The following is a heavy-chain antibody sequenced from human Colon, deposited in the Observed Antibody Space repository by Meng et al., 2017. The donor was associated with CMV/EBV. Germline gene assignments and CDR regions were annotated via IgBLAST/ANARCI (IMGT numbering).Heavy chain of an antibody. J-gene: IGHJ4*01. CDR2: INPIGDST. D-gene: IGHD6-13*01. CDR1: GYTLCKSY. Sequence: QVQLVQSEVEVRKPGAGVWVSCNASGYTLCKSYIYWVRQAPGQGPEWMGIINPIGDSTTLAQKFQGRVTVTRDTSTNTVYMELSSLRSDDTAVYYCASHAATHTYFDFWGHGTLVTVSS. CDR3: ASHAATHTYFDF. V-gene: IGHV1-46*01.